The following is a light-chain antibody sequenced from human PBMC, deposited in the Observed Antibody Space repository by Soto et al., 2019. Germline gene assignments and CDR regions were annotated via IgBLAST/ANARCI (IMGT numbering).Light chain of an antibody. CDR1: NSNVGNSY. J-gene: IGLJ3*02. CDR3: LAWDSSLRVWV. CDR2: GST. Sequence: QSVLTQPPSVSAAPGEKVTISCSGSNSNVGNSYVSWYQQLPGTAPKIIMYGSTERPSGIPDRFSGSKSGTSATLGITGLQTGDEADYYCLAWDSSLRVWVFGGGIKLTVL. V-gene: IGLV1-51*02.